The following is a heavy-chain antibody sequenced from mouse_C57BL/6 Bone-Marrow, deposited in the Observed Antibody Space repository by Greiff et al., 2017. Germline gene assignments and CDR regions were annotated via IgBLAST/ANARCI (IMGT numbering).Heavy chain of an antibody. CDR2: IHPNSGST. CDR1: GYTFTSYW. CDR3: ARNSRLSFAY. D-gene: IGHD2-3*01. V-gene: IGHV1-64*01. J-gene: IGHJ3*01. Sequence: VKLQQPGAELVKPGASVKLSCKASGYTFTSYWMHWVKQRPGQGLEWIGMIHPNSGSTNYNEKFKSKATLTVDKSSSTAYMQLSSLTSEDSAVYYCARNSRLSFAYWGQGTLVTVSA.